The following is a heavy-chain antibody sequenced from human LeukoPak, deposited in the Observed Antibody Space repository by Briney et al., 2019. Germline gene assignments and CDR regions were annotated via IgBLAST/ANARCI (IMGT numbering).Heavy chain of an antibody. CDR2: IRGDGSLT. Sequence: GGSLRLSCAASGFTFSSYWMTWVRQAPGKGLVWVSRIRGDGSLTNYAGSVKGRFTISRDNSKNTLFLQMNSLGPEDTGVYYCARGEISVSTITFWGQGTLVTVSS. CDR1: GFTFSSYW. D-gene: IGHD5/OR15-5a*01. CDR3: ARGEISVSTITF. J-gene: IGHJ4*02. V-gene: IGHV3-74*01.